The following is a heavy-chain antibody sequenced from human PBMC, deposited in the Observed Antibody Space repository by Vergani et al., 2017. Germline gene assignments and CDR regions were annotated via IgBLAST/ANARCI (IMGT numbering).Heavy chain of an antibody. CDR1: GYTFRDFY. Sequence: QVQLVESGGTLVKPGGSLRLSCAASGYTFRDFYMTWICQVPGKVLEWVSHISDSGTSINYADSVKGRFTVSRDNAKKSLYLQMTSLRVEDTAVYYCARGNWNDGFNSYYYMDVWGKGTTVTVSS. D-gene: IGHD1-1*01. V-gene: IGHV3-11*01. CDR2: ISDSGTSI. J-gene: IGHJ6*03. CDR3: ARGNWNDGFNSYYYMDV.